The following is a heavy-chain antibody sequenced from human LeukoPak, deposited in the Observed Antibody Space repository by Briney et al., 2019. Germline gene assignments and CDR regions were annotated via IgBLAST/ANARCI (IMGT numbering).Heavy chain of an antibody. V-gene: IGHV3-21*01. CDR1: GFTFSSYS. J-gene: IGHJ4*01. D-gene: IGHD3-22*01. CDR3: ARQRDYYDSSGSSLDY. CDR2: ISSSSSYI. Sequence: GGSLRLSWAASGFTFSSYSMNWVCQAPGKGLEWVSSISSSSSYIYYADSVKGRFTISRDNAKHSLYLQMNSLRAEDTAVYYCARQRDYYDSSGSSLDYLGHGTLVTV.